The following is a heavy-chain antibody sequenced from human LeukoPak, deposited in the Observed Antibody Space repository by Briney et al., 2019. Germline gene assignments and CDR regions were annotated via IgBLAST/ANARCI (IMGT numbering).Heavy chain of an antibody. CDR3: ARGPHYDFWRGAFDI. D-gene: IGHD3-3*01. V-gene: IGHV4-34*01. CDR2: INHSGST. CDR1: GGSFSGYY. J-gene: IGHJ3*02. Sequence: SETLSLTXAXYGGSFSGYYWSWIRQPPGKGLEWIGEINHSGSTNYNPSLKSRVTISVDTSKNQFSLKLSSVTAADTAVYYCARGPHYDFWRGAFDIWGQGTMVTVSS.